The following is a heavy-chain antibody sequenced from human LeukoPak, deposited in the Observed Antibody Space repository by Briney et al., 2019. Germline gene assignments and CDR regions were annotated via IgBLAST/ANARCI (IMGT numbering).Heavy chain of an antibody. CDR3: ARDEVAVTGALDF. V-gene: IGHV3-33*01. CDR2: IWYDGSNK. CDR1: EYTFSSYG. D-gene: IGHD6-19*01. Sequence: GRSLRLSCAASEYTFSSYGMHWVRQAPGKGLEWVAVIWYDGSNKYYADSVKGRFTISRDNSKNTLYLQMNSLRAEDTAVYYCARDEVAVTGALDFWGQGTLVTVSS. J-gene: IGHJ4*02.